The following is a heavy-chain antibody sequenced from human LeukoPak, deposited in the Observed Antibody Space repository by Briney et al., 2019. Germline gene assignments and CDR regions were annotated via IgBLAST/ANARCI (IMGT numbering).Heavy chain of an antibody. Sequence: GGSLRLSCAASGFTFSSYAMSWVLQAPGKGLEWVSAVSGSGGSTYYADSVKGRFTISRDNAKNSLYLQMNSLRAEDTAVYYCARDHGYSYGSPHFDYWGQGTLVTVPS. CDR2: VSGSGGST. CDR3: ARDHGYSYGSPHFDY. J-gene: IGHJ4*02. D-gene: IGHD5-18*01. CDR1: GFTFSSYA. V-gene: IGHV3-23*01.